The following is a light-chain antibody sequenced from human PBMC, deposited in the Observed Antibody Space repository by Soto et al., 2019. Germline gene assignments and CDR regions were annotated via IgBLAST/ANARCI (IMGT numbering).Light chain of an antibody. Sequence: IVLTQSPATLSLSPGKSASLSCRASQNISNYLIWYQHKPGQAPRLLIYDASNGATGIPARFSGSGYGTDFTLTISSLEPEDFAVYCCQQRSNWPTFGQGTRLEIK. J-gene: IGKJ5*01. V-gene: IGKV3-11*01. CDR3: QQRSNWPT. CDR1: QNISNY. CDR2: DAS.